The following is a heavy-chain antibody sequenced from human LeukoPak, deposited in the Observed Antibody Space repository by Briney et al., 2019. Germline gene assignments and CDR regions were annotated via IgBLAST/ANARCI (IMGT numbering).Heavy chain of an antibody. CDR2: IWYDGSNK. CDR3: ARGYYAGRGHHFEY. CDR1: GFTFSSYG. V-gene: IGHV3-33*08. D-gene: IGHD3-22*01. Sequence: GGSLRLSCAASGFTFSSYGMHWVRQAPGKGLEWVAVIWYDGSNKYYADSVKSRFTISRDNSKNTLYLQMNSLRAEDTAVYYCARGYYAGRGHHFEYWGQGTLVTVSS. J-gene: IGHJ4*02.